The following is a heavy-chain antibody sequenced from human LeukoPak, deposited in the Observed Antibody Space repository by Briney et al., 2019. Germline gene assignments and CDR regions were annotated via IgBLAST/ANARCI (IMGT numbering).Heavy chain of an antibody. J-gene: IGHJ6*02. CDR1: GFTVSRNY. D-gene: IGHD1-1*01. Sequence: GGSLRLSCAASGFTVSRNYMSWVRQAPGKGLEWVSLTYSDGSTSYTESVKGRFTISRDNSKNTLSLQLNSLRAEDTAVYYCARDGGSSTKEPTGGYYYHGMDVWGQGTTVTVSS. CDR2: TYSDGST. V-gene: IGHV3-53*01. CDR3: ARDGGSSTKEPTGGYYYHGMDV.